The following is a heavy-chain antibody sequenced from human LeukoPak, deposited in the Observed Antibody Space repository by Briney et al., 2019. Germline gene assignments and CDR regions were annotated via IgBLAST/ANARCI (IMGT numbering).Heavy chain of an antibody. Sequence: GGSLRLSCVASGFTFNTYRMHWVRQAPGKGLVWVSHINTDGNISTYADSVKGRFTISRDNSKNTLYLQMNSLRAEDTAVYYCARDRAPGYSSGWVYYYYGMDVWGQGTTVTVSS. CDR3: ARDRAPGYSSGWVYYYYGMDV. J-gene: IGHJ6*02. CDR2: INTDGNIS. CDR1: GFTFNTYR. D-gene: IGHD6-19*01. V-gene: IGHV3-74*03.